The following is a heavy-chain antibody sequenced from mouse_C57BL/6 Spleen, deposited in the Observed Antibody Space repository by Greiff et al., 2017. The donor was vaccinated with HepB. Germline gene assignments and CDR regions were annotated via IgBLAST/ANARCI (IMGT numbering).Heavy chain of an antibody. V-gene: IGHV1-59*01. CDR2: IYPSDSYT. CDR3: ARVDYDGSSYRYYAMDY. CDR1: GYTFTSYW. J-gene: IGHJ4*01. Sequence: QVQLQQPGAELVRPGTSVKLSCKASGYTFTSYWMHWVKQRPGQGLEWIEVIYPSDSYTNYNQKFKGKATLTVDTYSSTSYMQLSSLTSEDSAVSYCARVDYDGSSYRYYAMDYWGQGTSVTVSS. D-gene: IGHD1-1*01.